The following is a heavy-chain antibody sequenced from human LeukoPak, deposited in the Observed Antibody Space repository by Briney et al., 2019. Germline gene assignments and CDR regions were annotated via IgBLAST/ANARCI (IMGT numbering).Heavy chain of an antibody. J-gene: IGHJ4*02. CDR3: ARDTYGYSSSPYFDY. D-gene: IGHD6-6*01. CDR1: GFTFTNYW. V-gene: IGHV3-7*01. Sequence: GGSLRLSCAASGFTFTNYWMSWVRQAPGKGLELVANIKQDRSEKYYVDSVKGRFTISRDNAKNSLYLQMNSLRAEDTAVYYCARDTYGYSSSPYFDYWGQGTLVTVSS. CDR2: IKQDRSEK.